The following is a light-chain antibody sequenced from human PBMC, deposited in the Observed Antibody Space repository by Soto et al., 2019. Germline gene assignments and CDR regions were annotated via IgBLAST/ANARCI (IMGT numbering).Light chain of an antibody. J-gene: IGLJ2*01. V-gene: IGLV2-11*01. CDR3: CSDAGSYTLV. CDR1: SSDVGGYHY. Sequence: QSALTQPRSVSGSPGQSVTLSCTGTSSDVGGYHYVSWYQHHPGKAPKIIIYDVHKRPSGVPDRFSGSKSGNTASLPISGLQTEDEADYYCCSDAGSYTLVFGGGTKVTVL. CDR2: DVH.